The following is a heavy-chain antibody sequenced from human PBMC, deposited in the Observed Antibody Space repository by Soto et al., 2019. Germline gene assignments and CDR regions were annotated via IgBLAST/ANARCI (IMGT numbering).Heavy chain of an antibody. Sequence: PXESLSLTCAASGFTFSSYGMHWVRQAPGKGLEWVAVISYDGSNKYYADSVKGRFTISRDNSKNTLYLQMNSLRAEDTAVYYCAKRGYSRSVRYYYYGMDVWGQGTTVTVSS. D-gene: IGHD6-6*01. J-gene: IGHJ6*02. V-gene: IGHV3-30*18. CDR2: ISYDGSNK. CDR1: GFTFSSYG. CDR3: AKRGYSRSVRYYYYGMDV.